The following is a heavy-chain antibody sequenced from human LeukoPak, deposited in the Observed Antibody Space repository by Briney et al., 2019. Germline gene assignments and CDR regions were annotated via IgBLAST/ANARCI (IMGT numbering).Heavy chain of an antibody. Sequence: ASVKVSCKASGGTFSSYAISWVRQAPGQGLEWMGRIIPIFGTANYAQKFQGRVTITTDESTSTAYMELSSLRSEDTAVYYCARGPTTDSRFDPWGQGTLVTVSS. J-gene: IGHJ5*02. V-gene: IGHV1-69*05. CDR1: GGTFSSYA. CDR3: ARGPTTDSRFDP. CDR2: IIPIFGTA. D-gene: IGHD3-22*01.